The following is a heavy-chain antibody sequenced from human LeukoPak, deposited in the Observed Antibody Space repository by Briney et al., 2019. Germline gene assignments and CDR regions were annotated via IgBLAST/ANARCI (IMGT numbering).Heavy chain of an antibody. V-gene: IGHV4-39*01. CDR2: IYYSGST. J-gene: IGHJ4*02. CDR3: ARHADYVSYFDY. D-gene: IGHD4-17*01. Sequence: SETLSLTCTVSGGSISSSVSCWGRIRQPPGKGLVWIGSIYYSGSTYYNPSLKSRVTISVDTSKNHFSLKLSSVTAADTAVYYCARHADYVSYFDYWGQGTLVTVSS. CDR1: GGSISSSVSC.